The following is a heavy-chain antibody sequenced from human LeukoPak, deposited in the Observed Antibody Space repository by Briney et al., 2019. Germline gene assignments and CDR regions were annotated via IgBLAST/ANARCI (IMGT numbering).Heavy chain of an antibody. D-gene: IGHD2-15*01. CDR2: IYHSGST. Sequence: PSETLSLTCAVSGGSISSSNWWSCVRQPPGKGLEWSGEIYHSGSTNDITSLKSRVTIAVDKSKNQFSLKLSSVTAADTAVYYCAREPQTLGYCSGGSCYSRYYGMDVWGQGTTVTVSS. CDR1: GGSISSSNW. V-gene: IGHV4-4*02. CDR3: AREPQTLGYCSGGSCYSRYYGMDV. J-gene: IGHJ6*02.